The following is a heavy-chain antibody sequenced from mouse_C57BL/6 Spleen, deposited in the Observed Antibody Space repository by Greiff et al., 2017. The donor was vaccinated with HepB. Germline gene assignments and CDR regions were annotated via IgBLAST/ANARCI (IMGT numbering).Heavy chain of an antibody. Sequence: DVQLVESGGGLVKPGGSLKLSCAASGFTFSSYAMSWVRQTPEKRLEWVATISDGGSYTYYPDNVKGRFTISRDNAKNNLYLQMSHLKSEDTAMYYCARDPTDYYFDYWGQGTTLTVSS. CDR1: GFTFSSYA. V-gene: IGHV5-4*01. CDR3: ARDPTDYYFDY. J-gene: IGHJ2*01. CDR2: ISDGGSYT.